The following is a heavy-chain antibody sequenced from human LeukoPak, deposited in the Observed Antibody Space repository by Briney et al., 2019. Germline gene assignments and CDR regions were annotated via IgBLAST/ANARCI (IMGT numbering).Heavy chain of an antibody. Sequence: PGGSLRLSCAASGFTFSNAWMSWVRQAPGKGLEWVGRIKSKTDGGTTDYAAPVKGRFTISRDDSKNTLYLQMNSLKTEDTAVYYCTTDPPPYCGGDCFENWGQGTLVTVSS. D-gene: IGHD2-21*01. CDR3: TTDPPPYCGGDCFEN. V-gene: IGHV3-15*01. CDR2: IKSKTDGGTT. CDR1: GFTFSNAW. J-gene: IGHJ5*02.